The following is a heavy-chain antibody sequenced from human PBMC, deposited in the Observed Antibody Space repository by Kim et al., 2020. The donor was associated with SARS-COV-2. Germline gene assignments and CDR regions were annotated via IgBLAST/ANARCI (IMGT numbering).Heavy chain of an antibody. Sequence: GGSLRLSCAASGFTFSSYAMHWVRQAPGKGLEWVAVISYDGSNKYYADSVKGRFTISRDNSKNTLYLQMNSLRAEDTAVYYCARERYSYGYPYYYYYGMDVWGQGTTVTVSS. J-gene: IGHJ6*02. V-gene: IGHV3-30*04. D-gene: IGHD5-18*01. CDR2: ISYDGSNK. CDR3: ARERYSYGYPYYYYYGMDV. CDR1: GFTFSSYA.